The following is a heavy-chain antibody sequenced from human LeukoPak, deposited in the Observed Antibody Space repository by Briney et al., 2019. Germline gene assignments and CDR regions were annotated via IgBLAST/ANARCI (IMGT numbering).Heavy chain of an antibody. CDR3: ARLVRFLEWAMDV. CDR2: IYYSGST. CDR1: GGSISSYY. Sequence: SETLSLTCTVSGGSISSYYWSWIRQPPGKGLEWIGYIYYSGSTNYNPSLKSRVTISVDTSKNQFSLKLSSVTAADTAVYYCARLVRFLEWAMDVWGKGTTVTVSS. V-gene: IGHV4-59*01. D-gene: IGHD3-3*01. J-gene: IGHJ6*04.